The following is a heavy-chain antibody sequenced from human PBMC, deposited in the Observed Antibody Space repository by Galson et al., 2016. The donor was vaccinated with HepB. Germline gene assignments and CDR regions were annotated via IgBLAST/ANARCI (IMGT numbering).Heavy chain of an antibody. D-gene: IGHD3-10*01. CDR3: ARGNWFGGNYGMDV. CDR2: IYYTERT. CDR1: GGSISGSC. V-gene: IGHV4-59*01. Sequence: ETLSLTCTVSGGSISGSCWSWIRQPPGKGLEWTGCIYYTERTNYNPPLKSRVTISVNTSRNQFSLKLSSVTAADTAVYHCARGNWFGGNYGMDVWGQGTTITVSS. J-gene: IGHJ6*02.